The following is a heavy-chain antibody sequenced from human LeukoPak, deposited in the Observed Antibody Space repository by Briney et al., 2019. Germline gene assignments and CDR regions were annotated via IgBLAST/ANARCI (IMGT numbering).Heavy chain of an antibody. Sequence: GASVKVSCKASGYTFTSYYMHWVRQAPGQGLEWMGIINPSGGSTTYAQKFQGRVTMTRDLSTNTVYMERSSLRSEDTAVYYCARTGYSSPRAHFDYWGQGTLVTVSS. J-gene: IGHJ4*02. CDR2: INPSGGST. D-gene: IGHD6-13*01. CDR3: ARTGYSSPRAHFDY. V-gene: IGHV1-46*01. CDR1: GYTFTSYY.